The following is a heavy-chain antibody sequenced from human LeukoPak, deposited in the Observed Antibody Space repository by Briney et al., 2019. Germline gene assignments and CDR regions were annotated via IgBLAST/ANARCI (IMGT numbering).Heavy chain of an antibody. Sequence: GSLRLSCAASGFTFSSYWMSWVRQAPGKGLEWVANIKQDGSEKYYVDSVKGRFTISRDNAKNSLYLQMNSLRAEDTAVYYCARPRGSGIYQHFDYWGQGTLVTVSS. D-gene: IGHD3-10*01. CDR2: IKQDGSEK. CDR3: ARPRGSGIYQHFDY. V-gene: IGHV3-7*01. CDR1: GFTFSSYW. J-gene: IGHJ4*02.